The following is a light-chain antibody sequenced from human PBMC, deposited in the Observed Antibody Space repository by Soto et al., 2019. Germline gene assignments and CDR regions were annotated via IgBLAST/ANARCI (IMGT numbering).Light chain of an antibody. CDR2: AAS. CDR1: QGISSY. Sequence: AIRMTQSPSSFSASTGDRVTITCRASQGISSYLAWYQQKPGKAPKLLIYAASTLQSGVPSRFSGSGSGTDFTLTISCLQSEDFANYYCQQYYRYPPTFGVGTKVDIK. V-gene: IGKV1-8*01. J-gene: IGKJ4*01. CDR3: QQYYRYPPT.